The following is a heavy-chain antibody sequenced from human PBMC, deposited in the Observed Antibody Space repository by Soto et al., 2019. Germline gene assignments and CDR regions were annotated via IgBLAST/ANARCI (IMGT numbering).Heavy chain of an antibody. Sequence: PSETLSLTCTVSGGSVSSGSYYWSWIRQPPGKGLEWIGYIYYSGSTNYNPSLKSRVTISVDTSKNQFSLKLSSVTAADTAVYYCATTISLIRFDYWGQGTLVTVSS. J-gene: IGHJ4*02. CDR1: GGSVSSGSYY. D-gene: IGHD3-3*01. V-gene: IGHV4-61*01. CDR2: IYYSGST. CDR3: ATTISLIRFDY.